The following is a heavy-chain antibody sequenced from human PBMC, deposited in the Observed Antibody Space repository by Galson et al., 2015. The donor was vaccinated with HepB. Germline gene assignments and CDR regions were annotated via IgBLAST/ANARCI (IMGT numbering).Heavy chain of an antibody. V-gene: IGHV1-18*04. CDR3: ARGGNIVATIFVDRVGPIDY. J-gene: IGHJ4*02. CDR1: GYTFTSYG. Sequence: SVKVYCKASGYTFTSYGISWVRQAPGQGLEWMGWISAYNGNANYAQKLQGRVTMTTDTSTSTAYMELRSLSADDTAVYYCARGGNIVATIFVDRVGPIDYWGQGTLVTVSS. CDR2: ISAYNGNA. D-gene: IGHD5-12*01.